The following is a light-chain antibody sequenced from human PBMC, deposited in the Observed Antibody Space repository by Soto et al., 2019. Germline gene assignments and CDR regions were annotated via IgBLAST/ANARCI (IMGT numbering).Light chain of an antibody. CDR2: AAS. CDR1: QSVSNW. J-gene: IGKJ5*01. V-gene: IGKV1-12*01. CDR3: QQANSFPIT. Sequence: IQITQSPSSVSASVGDRVTITCRASQSVSNWLAWYQQKPGKAPKLLIYAASTLQTGVPSRFSGSGSGTDFTLTISSLQPEDFATYYCQQANSFPITFGQGTRLEIK.